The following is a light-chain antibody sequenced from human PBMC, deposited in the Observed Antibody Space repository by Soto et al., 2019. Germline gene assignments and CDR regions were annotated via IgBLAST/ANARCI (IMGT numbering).Light chain of an antibody. Sequence: EIVLTQSPGTLSLSPGERATLSCSASQSVSSNYLAWYQQKPGQAPRLLIFGASSRASGIPDRFSGSGSGTDFTLTICRLEPEDCAVYYCPKYGRSPATFGQGTKVEIK. CDR2: GAS. CDR3: PKYGRSPAT. J-gene: IGKJ1*01. V-gene: IGKV3-20*01. CDR1: QSVSSNY.